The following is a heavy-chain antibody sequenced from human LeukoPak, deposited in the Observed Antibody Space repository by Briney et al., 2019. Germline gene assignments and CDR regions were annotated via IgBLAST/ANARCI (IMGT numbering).Heavy chain of an antibody. CDR3: ARDFKSPSAVVITTLYYYYYMDV. Sequence: PGGSLRLSCAASGFTFSSYSMNWVRQAPGKGLEWVSSISSSGSTIYYADSVKGRFTISRDNAKNSLYLQMNSLRAEDTAVYYCARDFKSPSAVVITTLYYYYYMDVWDKGTTVTVSS. D-gene: IGHD3-22*01. J-gene: IGHJ6*03. V-gene: IGHV3-48*04. CDR1: GFTFSSYS. CDR2: ISSSGSTI.